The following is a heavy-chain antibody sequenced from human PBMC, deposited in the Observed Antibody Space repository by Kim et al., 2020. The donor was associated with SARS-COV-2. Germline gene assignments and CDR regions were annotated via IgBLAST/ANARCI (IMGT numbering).Heavy chain of an antibody. V-gene: IGHV1-46*01. CDR3: AREVLAYAGSGV. CDR1: GYTFTSYA. D-gene: IGHD2-8*02. J-gene: IGHJ4*02. Sequence: ASVKVSCKASGYTFTSYAMIWVRQAPGQGLEWMGWINPSCGTAKYAQKFQGRVTITRDTSASTAYMELSSLTSEDTAVYYCAREVLAYAGSGVWGQR. CDR2: INPSCGTA.